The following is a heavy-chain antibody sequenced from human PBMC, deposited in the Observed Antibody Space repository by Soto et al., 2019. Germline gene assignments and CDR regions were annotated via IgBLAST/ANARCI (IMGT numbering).Heavy chain of an antibody. J-gene: IGHJ4*02. CDR3: AKVVDTALVPYFDY. D-gene: IGHD5-18*01. CDR2: ISYDGSNK. CDR1: GFTFSSYG. Sequence: QVQLVESGGGVVQPGRSLRLSCAASGFTFSSYGMHWVRQAPGKGLEWVAVISYDGSNKYYADSVKGRFTISRDNSKNTLYLQMNRLRAEDTAVYYCAKVVDTALVPYFDYWGQGTLVTVSS. V-gene: IGHV3-30*18.